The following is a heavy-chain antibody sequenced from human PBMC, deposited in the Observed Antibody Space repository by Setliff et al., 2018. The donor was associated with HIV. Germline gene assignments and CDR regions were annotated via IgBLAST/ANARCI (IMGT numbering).Heavy chain of an antibody. V-gene: IGHV4-34*09. J-gene: IGHJ4*02. CDR1: GGSISSYY. D-gene: IGHD6-13*01. CDR2: INHSGST. CDR3: ARGRGSSSSWPIDY. Sequence: PSETLSLTCTVSGGSISSYYWSWIRQPPGKGLEWIGEINHSGSTNYNPSLKSRVTMSVDTSKNQFSLKLSSVTAADTAVYYCARGRGSSSSWPIDYWGQGTLVTVSS.